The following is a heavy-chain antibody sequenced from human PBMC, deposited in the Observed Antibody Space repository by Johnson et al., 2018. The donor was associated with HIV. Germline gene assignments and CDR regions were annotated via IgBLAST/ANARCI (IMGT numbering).Heavy chain of an antibody. Sequence: QVQLVESGGGVVQPGRSLRLSCAASGFTFSSYAMHWVRQAPGKGLEWVAVILYDGSDKYHADSVKGRFTISRDSSKNTLYLEMNTLRPEDTAVYFCARDGKYSSIGPDAFDVWGQGTMVTVSS. CDR2: ILYDGSDK. CDR3: ARDGKYSSIGPDAFDV. V-gene: IGHV3-30*04. D-gene: IGHD6-13*01. J-gene: IGHJ3*01. CDR1: GFTFSSYA.